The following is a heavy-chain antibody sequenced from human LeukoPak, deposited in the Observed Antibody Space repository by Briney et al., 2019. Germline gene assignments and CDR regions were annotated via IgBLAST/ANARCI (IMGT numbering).Heavy chain of an antibody. J-gene: IGHJ4*02. D-gene: IGHD6-13*01. CDR2: ISSGSVST. CDR1: GFTFSNYA. Sequence: GGSLRLSCAASGFTFSNYAMSWIRQAPGKGLEWVSYISSGSVSTNYADSVKGRFTISRDNAKNSLYLQMSSLRDEDTAVYICARDRSTWSLDYWGQGTLVTVSS. V-gene: IGHV3-11*06. CDR3: ARDRSTWSLDY.